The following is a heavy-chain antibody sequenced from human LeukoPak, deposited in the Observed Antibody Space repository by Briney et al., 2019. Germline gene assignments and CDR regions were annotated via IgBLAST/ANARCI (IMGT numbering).Heavy chain of an antibody. D-gene: IGHD6-13*01. CDR1: GFTFTSSA. Sequence: SVNVSCKASGFTFTSSAVQWVRQARGQRLEWIGWIVVGSGNTNYAQKFQERVTITRDMSTSTAYMELSSLRSEDTAVYYCAADRSSWYQFDYWGQGTLVTVSS. J-gene: IGHJ4*02. V-gene: IGHV1-58*01. CDR2: IVVGSGNT. CDR3: AADRSSWYQFDY.